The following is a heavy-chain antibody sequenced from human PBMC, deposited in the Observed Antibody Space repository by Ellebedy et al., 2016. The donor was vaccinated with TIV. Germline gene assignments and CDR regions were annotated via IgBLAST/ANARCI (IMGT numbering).Heavy chain of an antibody. CDR1: GFTFSSYA. CDR3: ANNYGRAFDI. D-gene: IGHD3-16*01. CDR2: ISGSGGST. V-gene: IGHV3-23*01. Sequence: GESLKISCAASGFTFSSYAMSWVRQAPGKGLEWVSAISGSGGSTYYADSVKGRFTISRDNSKNTLYLQMNSLRAEDTAVYYCANNYGRAFDIWGQGTMVTVSS. J-gene: IGHJ3*02.